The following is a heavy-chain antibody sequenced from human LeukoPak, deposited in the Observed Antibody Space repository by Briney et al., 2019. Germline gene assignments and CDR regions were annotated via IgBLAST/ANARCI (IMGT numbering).Heavy chain of an antibody. V-gene: IGHV3-9*01. CDR3: ASSLESVVVPAATELGDAFDI. CDR1: GFTFDDYA. D-gene: IGHD2-2*03. Sequence: PGRSLRLSCAASGFTFDDYAMHWVRQAPGKGLEWVSGISWNSGSIGYADSVKGRFTISRDNSKNTLYLQINSLRAEDTAVYYCASSLESVVVPAATELGDAFDIWGQGTMVTVSS. CDR2: ISWNSGSI. J-gene: IGHJ3*02.